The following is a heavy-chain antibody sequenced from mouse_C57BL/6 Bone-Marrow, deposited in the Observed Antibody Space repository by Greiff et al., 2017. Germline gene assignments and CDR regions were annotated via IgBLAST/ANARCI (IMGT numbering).Heavy chain of an antibody. V-gene: IGHV1-7*01. D-gene: IGHD1-1*01. CDR1: GYTFTSYW. Sequence: QVQLKASGAELAKPGASVKLSCKASGYTFTSYWMHWVKQRPGQGLEWIGYINPSSGYTKYNQKFKDKATLTADKSSSTAYMQLSSLTYEDSAVYYCASPPLYYGSGAWFAYWGQGTLVTVSA. CDR3: ASPPLYYGSGAWFAY. J-gene: IGHJ3*01. CDR2: INPSSGYT.